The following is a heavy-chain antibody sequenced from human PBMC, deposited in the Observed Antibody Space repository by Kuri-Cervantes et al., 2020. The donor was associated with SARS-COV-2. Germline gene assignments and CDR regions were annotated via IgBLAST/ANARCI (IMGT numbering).Heavy chain of an antibody. Sequence: LSLTCAGSGFTFGNYWMHWVGQAPGKGLVWVSRFMSDGTSSSYADSVRGRFTISRDNARNTLYLQMNSLIADDTAVYYCAKSDWFDPWGQGTLVTVSS. CDR1: GFTFGNYW. J-gene: IGHJ5*02. CDR3: AKSDWFDP. CDR2: FMSDGTSS. V-gene: IGHV3-74*01.